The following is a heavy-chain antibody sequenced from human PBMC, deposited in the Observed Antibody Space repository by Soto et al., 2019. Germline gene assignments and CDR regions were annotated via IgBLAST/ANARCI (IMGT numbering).Heavy chain of an antibody. CDR3: ARDWGYCSGSYYKN. Sequence: QVQLVESGGGVVQPGRSLRLSCAASGFTFSSYGMHWVRQAPGKGLEWVAVIWYDGSNKYYADSVKGRFTSSRDNSKNQLYLQMNSLRAEDKAVYYCARDWGYCSGSYYKNWGQGTLVTVSS. D-gene: IGHD3-10*01. CDR2: IWYDGSNK. V-gene: IGHV3-33*01. J-gene: IGHJ4*02. CDR1: GFTFSSYG.